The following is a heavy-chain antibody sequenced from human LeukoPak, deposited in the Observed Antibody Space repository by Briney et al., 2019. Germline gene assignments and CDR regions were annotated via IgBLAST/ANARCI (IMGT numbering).Heavy chain of an antibody. CDR3: AWWTYSYGPFDL. V-gene: IGHV4-59*08. J-gene: IGHJ2*01. D-gene: IGHD5-18*01. CDR2: IYYSGST. Sequence: SETLSLTCTVSGGSISSSYWSWIRQPPGKGLEWIGYIYYSGSTYYNPSLKSRVTISVDTSKNQFSLKLRSVTAADSAVFYCAWWTYSYGPFDLWGRGTLVTVSS. CDR1: GGSISSSY.